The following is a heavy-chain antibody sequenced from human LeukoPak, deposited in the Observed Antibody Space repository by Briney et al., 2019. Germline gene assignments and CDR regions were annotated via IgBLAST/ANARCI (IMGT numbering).Heavy chain of an antibody. CDR2: ISWNSGSI. D-gene: IGHD6-19*01. CDR1: GFTFDDYA. Sequence: GGSLRLSCAASGFTFDDYAMHWVRQAPGEGLEWVSGISWNSGSIGYADSVKGRFTISRDNAKNSLYLQMISLRAEDTALYYCAKDHFVGGYSSPTYFDYWGQGTLVTVSS. CDR3: AKDHFVGGYSSPTYFDY. V-gene: IGHV3-9*01. J-gene: IGHJ4*02.